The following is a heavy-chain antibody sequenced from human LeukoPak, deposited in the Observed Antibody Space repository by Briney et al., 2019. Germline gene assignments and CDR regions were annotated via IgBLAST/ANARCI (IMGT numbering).Heavy chain of an antibody. D-gene: IGHD2-15*01. CDR2: ISAYNGNT. J-gene: IGHJ5*02. CDR3: ARDWGYCSGGSCRTDNWFDP. V-gene: IGHV1-18*01. CDR1: GYTFTSYG. Sequence: ASVKVSCKASGYTFTSYGISWVRQAPGQGLEWMGWISAYNGNTNYAQKLQGRVTMTTDTSTSTAYMELRSLRSDDTAVYYCARDWGYCSGGSCRTDNWFDPWGQGTLVTVTS.